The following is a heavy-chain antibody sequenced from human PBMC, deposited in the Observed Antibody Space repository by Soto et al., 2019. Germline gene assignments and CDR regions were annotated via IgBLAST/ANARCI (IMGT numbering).Heavy chain of an antibody. CDR1: GFTFSSYA. CDR3: AKGELWFGELWGGV. Sequence: GGSLRLSCAASGFTFSSYAMSWVRQAPGKGLEWVSAISGSGGTTYYADSVKGRFTISRDNSKNTLYLQMNSLRAEDTAVYYCAKGELWFGELWGGVWGKGTTVTVSS. J-gene: IGHJ6*04. V-gene: IGHV3-23*01. CDR2: ISGSGGTT. D-gene: IGHD3-10*01.